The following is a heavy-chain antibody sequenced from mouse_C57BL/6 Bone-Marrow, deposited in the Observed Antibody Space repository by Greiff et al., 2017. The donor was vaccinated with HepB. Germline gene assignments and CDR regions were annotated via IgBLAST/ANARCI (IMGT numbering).Heavy chain of an antibody. Sequence: EVQLVESGGGLVKPGGSLKLSCAASGFTFSSYAMSWVRQTPEKRLEWVATISDGGSYTYYPDNVKGRFTISRDNAKNNLYLQMSHLKSEDTAMYYCARGGPTIVTTWYLDFWGTGTTVTVSS. CDR1: GFTFSSYA. J-gene: IGHJ1*03. V-gene: IGHV5-4*01. CDR2: ISDGGSYT. D-gene: IGHD2-5*01. CDR3: ARGGPTIVTTWYLDF.